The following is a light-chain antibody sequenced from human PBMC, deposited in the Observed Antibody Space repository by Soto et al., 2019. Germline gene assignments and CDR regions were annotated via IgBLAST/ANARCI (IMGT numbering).Light chain of an antibody. CDR3: QQFGSSPGFT. Sequence: EIVLTQSPGTLSLSPGERATLSCRASQSINSRYLAWYQQKPGQAPRLLIYGASSRATGIPDRFSGSVSGTAFTLTISRLEPEDFAVYYCQQFGSSPGFTFGPGTKVDIK. J-gene: IGKJ3*01. V-gene: IGKV3-20*01. CDR2: GAS. CDR1: QSINSRY.